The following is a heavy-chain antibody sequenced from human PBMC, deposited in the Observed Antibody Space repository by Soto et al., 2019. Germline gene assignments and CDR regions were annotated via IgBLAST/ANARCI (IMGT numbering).Heavy chain of an antibody. CDR2: ISSSSSTI. CDR1: GFTFSSYS. J-gene: IGHJ4*02. V-gene: IGHV3-48*01. Sequence: EVQLVESGGGLVQPGGSLRLSCAASGFTFSSYSMNWVRQAPGKGLEWVSYISSSSSTIYYADSVKGRFTISRDNAKNSRYLQMNSLRAEDTAVYYCARLYSGYDTAHFDYWGQGTLVTVSS. D-gene: IGHD5-12*01. CDR3: ARLYSGYDTAHFDY.